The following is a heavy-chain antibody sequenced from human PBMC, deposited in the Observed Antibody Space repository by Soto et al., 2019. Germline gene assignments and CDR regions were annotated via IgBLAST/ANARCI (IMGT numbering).Heavy chain of an antibody. V-gene: IGHV2-70*01. CDR3: ARMKRRITIFGVVPYYYYGLDV. CDR2: IDWDDDK. J-gene: IGHJ6*02. Sequence: SGPTLVNPPQTLTLTCTFSGFSLSTSGMCVSWIRQPPGMALEWLALIDWDDDKYYSTSLKTRLTISQDTSKNQVVLTMTNMDPVDTATYYCARMKRRITIFGVVPYYYYGLDVWGQGTTVTVSS. D-gene: IGHD3-3*01. CDR1: GFSLSTSGMC.